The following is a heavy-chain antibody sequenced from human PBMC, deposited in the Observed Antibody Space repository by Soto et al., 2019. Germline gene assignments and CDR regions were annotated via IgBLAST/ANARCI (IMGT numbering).Heavy chain of an antibody. Sequence: ASVKVSCKASGYTFTSYGISWVRQAPGQGLEWMGWISAYNGNTDYAQKLQGRVTMTTDTSTSTAYMELRSLRSDDTAVYYCARDSLRFLEWLYKQSDYYYYYGMDVWGQGTTVTVSS. D-gene: IGHD3-3*01. CDR3: ARDSLRFLEWLYKQSDYYYYYGMDV. J-gene: IGHJ6*02. CDR2: ISAYNGNT. CDR1: GYTFTSYG. V-gene: IGHV1-18*01.